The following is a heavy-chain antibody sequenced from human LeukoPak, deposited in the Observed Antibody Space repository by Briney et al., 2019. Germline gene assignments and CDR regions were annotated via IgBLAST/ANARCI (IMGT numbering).Heavy chain of an antibody. Sequence: RASVKVSCKASGYTFTSYYIHWVRQAPGHGLEWMGIVNPHGGKTTYAQRFQGRVTLTRDTFTSTGYMELSSLIAEDTPVYYWARRDLGYRLMDVWGQGTTVTVSS. V-gene: IGHV1-46*01. CDR3: ARRDLGYRLMDV. CDR1: GYTFTSYY. CDR2: VNPHGGKT. D-gene: IGHD5-18*01. J-gene: IGHJ6*02.